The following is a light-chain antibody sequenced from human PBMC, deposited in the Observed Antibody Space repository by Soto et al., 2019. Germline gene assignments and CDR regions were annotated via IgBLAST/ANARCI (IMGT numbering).Light chain of an antibody. CDR2: GPS. Sequence: EIVLTQSPGTLALSPGERATLSCRASQSVSSSYLAWYQQKPGQAPRLLIYGPSSRATGIPDRFSGSGSGTDFTLTVSRLEPEDFAVYYCQQYVSSPYTFGQGTKLEIK. CDR1: QSVSSSY. V-gene: IGKV3-20*01. CDR3: QQYVSSPYT. J-gene: IGKJ2*01.